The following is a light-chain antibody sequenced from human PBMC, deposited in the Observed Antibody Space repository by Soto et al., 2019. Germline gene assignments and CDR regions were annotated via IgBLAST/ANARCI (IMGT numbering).Light chain of an antibody. CDR2: ADN. Sequence: QSVLTQTPSVSGAPGQKITMSCTGSSSNIGAGYDVHWYQQVPGAAPRLLIYADNNRPSGVPDRFSASKSGTSASLAITGLQAEDEADYYCQSYDISLHNYVFGTGTKVTVL. J-gene: IGLJ1*01. CDR1: SSNIGAGYD. CDR3: QSYDISLHNYV. V-gene: IGLV1-40*01.